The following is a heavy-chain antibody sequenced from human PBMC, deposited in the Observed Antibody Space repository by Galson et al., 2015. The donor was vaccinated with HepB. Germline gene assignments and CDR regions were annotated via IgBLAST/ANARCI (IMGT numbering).Heavy chain of an antibody. D-gene: IGHD3-3*01. J-gene: IGHJ4*02. CDR1: GFTFSSYA. V-gene: IGHV3-23*01. CDR3: AKASVSDYDFWSGYHYFDY. CDR2: ISGSGGST. Sequence: SLRLSCAASGFTFSSYAMSWVRQAPGKGLEWVSAISGSGGSTYYADSVKGRFTISRDNSKNTLYLQMNSQRAEDTAVYYCAKASVSDYDFWSGYHYFDYWGQGTLVTVSS.